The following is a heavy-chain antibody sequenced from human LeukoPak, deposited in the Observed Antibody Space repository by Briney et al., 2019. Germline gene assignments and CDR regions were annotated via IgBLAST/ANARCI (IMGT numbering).Heavy chain of an antibody. V-gene: IGHV3-20*04. Sequence: GGSLRLSCAASGFTFDDYGMSWVRQAPGKGLEWVSGINWNGGSTGYADSVKGRFTISRDDAKNSLYLQMNSLRAEDTALYYCARVEMATRNYYYYYYMDVWGKGTTVTVSS. CDR2: INWNGGST. D-gene: IGHD5-24*01. CDR3: ARVEMATRNYYYYYYMDV. J-gene: IGHJ6*03. CDR1: GFTFDDYG.